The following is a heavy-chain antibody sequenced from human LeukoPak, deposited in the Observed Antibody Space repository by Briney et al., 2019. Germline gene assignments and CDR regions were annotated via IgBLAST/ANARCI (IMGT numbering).Heavy chain of an antibody. CDR1: GYTFTGYY. CDR2: INPNSGGT. J-gene: IGHJ5*02. Sequence: ASVKVSCKASGYTFTGYYMHWVRQAPGQGLEWMGWINPNSGGTNYAQKSQGRVTMTRDTSISTAYMELSRLRSDDTAVYYCAKDDYGDYSWFDPWGQGTLVTVSS. V-gene: IGHV1-2*02. D-gene: IGHD4-17*01. CDR3: AKDDYGDYSWFDP.